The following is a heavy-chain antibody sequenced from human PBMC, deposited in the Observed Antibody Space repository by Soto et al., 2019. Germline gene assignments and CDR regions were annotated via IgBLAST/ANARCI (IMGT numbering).Heavy chain of an antibody. CDR3: AKEWEYYSSSGLWYLDR. V-gene: IGHV3-30-3*02. Sequence: QGQLVESGGGVVQPGRSLRLSCAGSGFSFNTHSIHWVRQAPGKGLEWVAVISYDERTKFYAESVKGRFTISRDNSENSVYLEMNFPRPDDTAVYYCAKEWEYYSSSGLWYLDRWGRGALVTVSS. CDR2: ISYDERTK. D-gene: IGHD6-6*01. CDR1: GFSFNTHS. J-gene: IGHJ2*01.